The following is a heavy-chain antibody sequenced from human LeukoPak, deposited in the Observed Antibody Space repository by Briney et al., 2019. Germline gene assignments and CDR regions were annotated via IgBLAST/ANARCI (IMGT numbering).Heavy chain of an antibody. Sequence: GGSLRLSCAASGFTFSSYSMNWVRQAPGKGLGWVSSISSSSSYIYYADSVKGRFTISRDNAKNSLYLQMNSLRAEDTAVYYCARAFGYSGYDSDYWGQGTLVTVSS. J-gene: IGHJ4*02. V-gene: IGHV3-21*01. CDR3: ARAFGYSGYDSDY. D-gene: IGHD5-12*01. CDR1: GFTFSSYS. CDR2: ISSSSSYI.